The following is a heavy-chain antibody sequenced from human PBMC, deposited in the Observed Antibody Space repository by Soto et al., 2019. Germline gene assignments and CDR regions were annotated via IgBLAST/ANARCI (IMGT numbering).Heavy chain of an antibody. J-gene: IGHJ5*02. D-gene: IGHD3-16*01. V-gene: IGHV4-4*02. Sequence: QVQLQESGPGLVRPSGTLSLTCGVSGGSISSSNWWNWVRQPPGKGLEWVGEIDHSGRTKYSPSLRSRVTISIDKSMNQFSLHLTSVTAADTAVYYCAKWGNDGVGNWFDPWGQGILVTVSS. CDR1: GGSISSSNW. CDR3: AKWGNDGVGNWFDP. CDR2: IDHSGRT.